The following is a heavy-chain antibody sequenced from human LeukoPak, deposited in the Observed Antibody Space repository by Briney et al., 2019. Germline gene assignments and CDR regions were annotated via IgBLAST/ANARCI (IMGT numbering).Heavy chain of an antibody. V-gene: IGHV7-4-1*02. J-gene: IGHJ4*02. Sequence: ASVKVSCKASGYTFTGYYMHWVRQAPGQGLEWMGWINTYTGNPTYAQGFTGRFVFSLDTSVSTAYLQISSLKAEDTAVYYCARDLGYYDFWSDYYGDYFDYWGQGTLVTVSS. CDR1: GYTFTGYY. D-gene: IGHD3-3*01. CDR2: INTYTGNP. CDR3: ARDLGYYDFWSDYYGDYFDY.